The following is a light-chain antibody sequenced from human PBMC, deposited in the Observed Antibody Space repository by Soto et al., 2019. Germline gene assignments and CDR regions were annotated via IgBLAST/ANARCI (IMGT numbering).Light chain of an antibody. CDR1: QGISNA. J-gene: IGKJ1*01. CDR2: GVS. V-gene: IGKV1-16*01. CDR3: QQYDNWPT. Sequence: DIQVTQSPSSLSASVGDRVTITCRASQGISNALDWFQQKPGKAPKSLIYGVSSLRSGVPSRFSGSGSGTEFTLTISSLQSEDFAVYYCQQYDNWPTFGQGTKVEIK.